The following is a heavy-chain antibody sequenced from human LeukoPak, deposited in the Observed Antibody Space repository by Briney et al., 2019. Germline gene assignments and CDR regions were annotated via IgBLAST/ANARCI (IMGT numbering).Heavy chain of an antibody. D-gene: IGHD4-17*01. CDR1: GGSTSSYY. CDR3: ARDDYGKSDY. J-gene: IGHJ4*02. Sequence: SETLSLTCTVSGGSTSSYYWSWIRQPAGKGLEWIGRIYTDGTTNYNPSLKSRVTMSVDTSKNQFSLKLSSVTVAVTAVYYCARDDYGKSDYWGQGTLVTVSS. V-gene: IGHV4-4*07. CDR2: IYTDGTT.